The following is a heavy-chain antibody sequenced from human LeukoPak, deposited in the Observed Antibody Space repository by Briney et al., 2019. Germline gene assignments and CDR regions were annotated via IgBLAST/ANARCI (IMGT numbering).Heavy chain of an antibody. Sequence: ASVKVSCKASGGTFISYAISWVRQAPGQGLEWMGWINPNSGGTNYAQKFQGRVTMTRDPSISTAYMELSRLRSDDTAVYYCASQDYYGSGHPYYYYYYMDVWGKGTTVTISS. CDR2: INPNSGGT. CDR3: ASQDYYGSGHPYYYYYYMDV. J-gene: IGHJ6*03. CDR1: GGTFISYA. D-gene: IGHD3-10*01. V-gene: IGHV1-2*02.